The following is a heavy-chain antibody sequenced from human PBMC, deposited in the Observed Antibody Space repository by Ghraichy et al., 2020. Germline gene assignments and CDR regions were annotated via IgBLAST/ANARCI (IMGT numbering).Heavy chain of an antibody. CDR3: ARVGILAYYNYMDV. Sequence: SETLSLSCAVSGGSITNYYWTWIRQPAGKGLEWIGRVYARGTTIYNPSLKSRLTMSVETSKSQFSLKLNSVTAADTAVYYCARVGILAYYNYMDVWGKGITVTVSS. J-gene: IGHJ6*03. D-gene: IGHD6-13*01. CDR1: GGSITNYY. CDR2: VYARGTT. V-gene: IGHV4-4*07.